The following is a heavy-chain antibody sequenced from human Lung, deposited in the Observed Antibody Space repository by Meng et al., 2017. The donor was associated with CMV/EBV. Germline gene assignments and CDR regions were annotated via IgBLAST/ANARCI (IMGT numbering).Heavy chain of an antibody. D-gene: IGHD2-21*02. V-gene: IGHV4-4*02. CDR3: ARVVTALWGYYFDY. CDR1: VGSINSGNW. J-gene: IGHJ4*02. Sequence: LLVQDAAPGLVQRAGTLSLTCAASVGSINSGNWWSWVRQPPGKGLEWIGEIYHSGSTNYNPSLKGRVTISVDKSKNQFSLKLSSVTAADTAVYYCARVVTALWGYYFDYWGQGTLVTVSS. CDR2: IYHSGST.